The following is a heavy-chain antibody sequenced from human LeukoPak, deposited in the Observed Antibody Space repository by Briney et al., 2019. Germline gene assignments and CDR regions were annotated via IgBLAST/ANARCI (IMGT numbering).Heavy chain of an antibody. CDR1: GGSISSYY. CDR3: ARVGTKYYYYMDV. Sequence: SETLSLTCTVSGGSISSYYWSWIRQPPGKGLEWIGEINHSGSTNYNPSLKSRVTMSVDTSKNQFSLKLSSVTAADTAVYYCARVGTKYYYYMDVWGKGTTVTVSS. V-gene: IGHV4-34*01. J-gene: IGHJ6*03. D-gene: IGHD2-8*01. CDR2: INHSGST.